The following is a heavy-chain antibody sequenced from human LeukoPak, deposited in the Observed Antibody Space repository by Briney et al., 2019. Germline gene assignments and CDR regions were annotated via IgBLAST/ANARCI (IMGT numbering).Heavy chain of an antibody. CDR3: ATDRGYSGYGTFDY. J-gene: IGHJ4*02. D-gene: IGHD5-12*01. CDR2: ISSSSSTI. Sequence: GGSLRLSCAASGFTFSSYSMNWVRQAPGKGLEWVSYISSSSSTIYYADSVEGRFTISRDNSRNTLYLQMNTLRAEDTALYFCATDRGYSGYGTFDYWGQGTQVTVSS. V-gene: IGHV3-48*01. CDR1: GFTFSSYS.